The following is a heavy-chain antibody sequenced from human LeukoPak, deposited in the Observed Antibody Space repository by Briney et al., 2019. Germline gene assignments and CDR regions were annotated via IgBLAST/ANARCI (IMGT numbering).Heavy chain of an antibody. J-gene: IGHJ6*03. Sequence: SETLSLTCTVSGGSISSYYWSWIRQPPGKGLEWIGYIYYSGSTNYNPSLKSRVTISVDTSKNQFSLKLSSVTAADTAVYYCARGGRFGLYYYYYMTSGAKGPRSPSP. CDR2: IYYSGST. CDR3: ARGGRFGLYYYYYMTS. CDR1: GGSISSYY. V-gene: IGHV4-59*01. D-gene: IGHD3-3*01.